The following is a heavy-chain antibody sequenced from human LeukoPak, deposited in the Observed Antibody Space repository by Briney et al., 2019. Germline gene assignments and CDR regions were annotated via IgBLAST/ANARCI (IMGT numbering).Heavy chain of an antibody. CDR1: GFTFSSYA. CDR2: ISSSGGST. Sequence: GGSLRLSCAASGFTFSSYAMNWVRQAPGKGLEWVSAISSSGGSTYYADSVKGRFTISRDNSKNTLYLQMNSLRADDTAVYYCAKDRAIILVRGVISGGFNDWGQGTLVTVSS. D-gene: IGHD3-10*01. CDR3: AKDRAIILVRGVISGGFND. J-gene: IGHJ4*02. V-gene: IGHV3-23*01.